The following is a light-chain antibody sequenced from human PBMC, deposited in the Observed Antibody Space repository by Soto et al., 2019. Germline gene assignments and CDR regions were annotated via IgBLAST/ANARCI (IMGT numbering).Light chain of an antibody. CDR2: GAS. Sequence: EVVLTQSPGTLSLSPGERVTLSCRASQSVTSNFLTWSQHKPGQAPRLLIYGASRRATGIPDRFSGSGSETDFTLTISRLEPEDFAVYYCHQYDYSSGYTFGQGTKLEIK. CDR3: HQYDYSSGYT. J-gene: IGKJ2*01. CDR1: QSVTSNF. V-gene: IGKV3-20*01.